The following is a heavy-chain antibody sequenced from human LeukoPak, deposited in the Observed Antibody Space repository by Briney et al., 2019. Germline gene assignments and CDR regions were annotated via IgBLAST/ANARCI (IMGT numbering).Heavy chain of an antibody. CDR1: GFTFSSYS. J-gene: IGHJ4*02. V-gene: IGHV3-21*01. CDR3: AKGKDSVAGATNDY. D-gene: IGHD6-19*01. Sequence: GGSLRLSCAVSGFTFSSYSMSWVRQAPGKGLEWVSSISSSGTYKYYADSVKGRFTISRDNAKNSLYLQMNSLRAEDTAVYYCAKGKDSVAGATNDYWGQGTLVSVSS. CDR2: ISSSGTYK.